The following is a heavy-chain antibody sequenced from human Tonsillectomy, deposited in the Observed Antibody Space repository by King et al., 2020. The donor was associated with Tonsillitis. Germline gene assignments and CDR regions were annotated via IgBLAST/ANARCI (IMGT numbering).Heavy chain of an antibody. CDR3: ARGWDVIVYYNESFKA. CDR1: GGTFSSFA. CDR2: IIPILDIT. Sequence: QLVQSGAEVKKPGSSVKVSCKASGGTFSSFAISWVRQAPGQGLEWMGRIIPILDITDYGQKFQGRVTITADKSTSTAYMELSSLRSEDTAVYYCARGWDVIVYYNESFKAWGKGTLAPVS. V-gene: IGHV1-69*09. D-gene: IGHD3-10*01. J-gene: IGHJ1*01.